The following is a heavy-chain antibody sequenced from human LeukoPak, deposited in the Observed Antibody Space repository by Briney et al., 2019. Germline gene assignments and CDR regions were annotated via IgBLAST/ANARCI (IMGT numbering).Heavy chain of an antibody. CDR2: TSYDESNK. CDR3: ALYRYSSGWFGSFDY. J-gene: IGHJ4*02. Sequence: QAGGSLRLSCAASGFSFSNYAMNWVRQAPGKGLEWVAVTSYDESNKYYADSVKGRFTISRDNSKNTLDLQMNSLRAEDTAVYYCALYRYSSGWFGSFDYWGQGTLVTVSS. V-gene: IGHV3-30-3*01. CDR1: GFSFSNYA. D-gene: IGHD6-19*01.